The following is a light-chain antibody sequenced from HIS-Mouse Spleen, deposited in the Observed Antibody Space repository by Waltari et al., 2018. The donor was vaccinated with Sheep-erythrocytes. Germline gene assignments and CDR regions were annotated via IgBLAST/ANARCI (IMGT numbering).Light chain of an antibody. Sequence: QSALTQPRSVSGSPGPSVTIPCTGTSSAVGVSNYVSWYQQHPGKAPKLMIYDVSKRPSGVPDRFSGSKSGNTASLTISGLQAEDEADYYCCSYAGSYNHVFATGTKVTVL. V-gene: IGLV2-11*01. CDR1: SSAVGVSNY. CDR2: DVS. J-gene: IGLJ1*01. CDR3: CSYAGSYNHV.